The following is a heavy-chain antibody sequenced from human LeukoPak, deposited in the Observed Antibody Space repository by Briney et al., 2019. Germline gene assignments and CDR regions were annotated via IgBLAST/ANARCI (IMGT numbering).Heavy chain of an antibody. D-gene: IGHD6-19*01. CDR2: IIPIFGTA. Sequence: ASVKVSCKASGGTFSSYAISWVRQAPGQGLERMGGIIPIFGTANYAQKFQGRVTITADESTSTAYMELSSLRYEDTAVYYCANGVGGYSSGWYHINYFQYWGEGTLVTVPS. J-gene: IGHJ4*02. CDR1: GGTFSSYA. CDR3: ANGVGGYSSGWYHINYFQY. V-gene: IGHV1-69*13.